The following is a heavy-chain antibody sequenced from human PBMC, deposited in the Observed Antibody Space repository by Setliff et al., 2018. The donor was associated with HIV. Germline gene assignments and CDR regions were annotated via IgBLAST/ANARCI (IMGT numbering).Heavy chain of an antibody. CDR1: GYSFTSNW. J-gene: IGHJ4*02. CDR3: ARVVGATTYYFDY. Sequence: PGESLKISCKGSGYSFTSNWIGWVRQMPGKGLEWMGIIHPVDSDTRYSPSFQGQVTISADKSISTAYLQWSTLKASDTAIYYCARVVGATTYYFDYWGQGTLVTVSS. CDR2: IHPVDSDT. V-gene: IGHV5-51*01. D-gene: IGHD1-26*01.